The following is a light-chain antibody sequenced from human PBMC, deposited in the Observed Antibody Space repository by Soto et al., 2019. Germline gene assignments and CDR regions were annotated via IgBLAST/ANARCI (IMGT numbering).Light chain of an antibody. J-gene: IGKJ2*01. CDR1: QSVSSTY. CDR2: GAA. V-gene: IGKV3-20*01. CDR3: QQYGSSPPT. Sequence: EIVLTQSPGTLSLSPGERATLSSRASQSVSSTYFAWYQQKPGQALRLLIYGAASRATGIPDRFSGSGSGTDFTLTISRLEPEDFAVYYCQQYGSSPPTFGQGTKLEIK.